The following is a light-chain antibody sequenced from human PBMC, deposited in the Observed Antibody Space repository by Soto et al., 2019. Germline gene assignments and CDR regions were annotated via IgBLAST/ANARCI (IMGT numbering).Light chain of an antibody. CDR2: LNSAGSH. Sequence: QTVVTQSPSASASLGASVNLTCTLTGGHSTYSIGWHQQQPQRGPRFLMRLNSAGSHSKGDGIPDRFSGSSSGAERFLTISSLQSEDEADYYCQTWGRGIVVFGGGTKVTVL. J-gene: IGLJ2*01. V-gene: IGLV4-69*02. CDR1: GGHSTYS. CDR3: QTWGRGIVV.